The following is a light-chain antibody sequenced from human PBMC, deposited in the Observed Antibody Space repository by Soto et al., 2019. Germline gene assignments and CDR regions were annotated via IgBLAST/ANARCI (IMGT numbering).Light chain of an antibody. Sequence: EIVLMQSPGTLSLSPGERATLSCRASQSISSNYLAWYQQKPGQAPRLLIYDISKRATGIPDRFSGSGSGTDFTLTLSRLDPEDVAVYYCQQYHSSPWTFGQGTNVEIK. CDR1: QSISSNY. CDR3: QQYHSSPWT. CDR2: DIS. J-gene: IGKJ1*01. V-gene: IGKV3-20*01.